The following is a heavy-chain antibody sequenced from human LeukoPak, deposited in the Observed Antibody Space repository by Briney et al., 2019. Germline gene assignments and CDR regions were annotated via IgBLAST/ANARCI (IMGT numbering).Heavy chain of an antibody. V-gene: IGHV3-21*01. CDR2: ISSSSSYI. D-gene: IGHD3-10*01. J-gene: IGHJ4*02. CDR1: GFTFSSYS. CDR3: ARESSITMVRGVIADFDY. Sequence: GGSLRLSCAASGFTFSSYSMNWVRQAPGKGLEWVSSISSSSSYIYYADSVKGRFTISRDNAKNTLYLQMNSLRAEDTAVYYCARESSITMVRGVIADFDYWGQGTLVTVSS.